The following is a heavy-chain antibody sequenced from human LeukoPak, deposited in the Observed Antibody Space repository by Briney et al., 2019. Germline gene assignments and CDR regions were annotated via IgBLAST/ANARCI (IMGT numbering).Heavy chain of an antibody. V-gene: IGHV4-59*08. CDR3: AGLTSYYGMDV. Sequence: SETLSLTCTVSGGSISSYYWSWIRQPPGKGLEWIGYIYYSGSTNYNPSLKSRVTISVDTSKNQFSLKLSSVTAADTAVYYCAGLTSYYGMDVWGQGTTVTVSS. J-gene: IGHJ6*02. CDR2: IYYSGST. CDR1: GGSISSYY.